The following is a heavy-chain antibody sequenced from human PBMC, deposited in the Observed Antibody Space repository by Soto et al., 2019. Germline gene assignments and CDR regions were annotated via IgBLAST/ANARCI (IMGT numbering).Heavy chain of an antibody. D-gene: IGHD1-26*01. J-gene: IGHJ4*02. CDR1: GGSFSGYS. Sequence: QVQLQQWGAGLLKPSETLSLTCAVNGGSFSGYSWTWIRQSPGKGLEWIGQNNHSGSSIYSPSLKSRVPTSLLNSTNQFSLQLTSVAAAAAAVYFYATSLFSENSYSGGWYYFDSWGQGTLVAVSS. CDR2: NNHSGSS. V-gene: IGHV4-34*01. CDR3: ATSLFSENSYSGGWYYFDS.